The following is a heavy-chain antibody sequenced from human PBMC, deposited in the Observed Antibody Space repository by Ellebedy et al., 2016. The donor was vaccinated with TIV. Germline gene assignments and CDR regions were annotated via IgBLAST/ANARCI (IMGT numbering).Heavy chain of an antibody. CDR3: ARDRDGYDSFYYGMDV. CDR1: GFTFSPYE. J-gene: IGHJ6*02. CDR2: ISSSGSTI. Sequence: GESLKIPCAASGFTFSPYEMNWVRQAPGKGLEWVSYISSSGSTIYYAESVKGRFTISRDNAKNSLYLQMNSLRADDTALYYCARDRDGYDSFYYGMDVWGQGTTVTVSS. D-gene: IGHD5-12*01. V-gene: IGHV3-48*03.